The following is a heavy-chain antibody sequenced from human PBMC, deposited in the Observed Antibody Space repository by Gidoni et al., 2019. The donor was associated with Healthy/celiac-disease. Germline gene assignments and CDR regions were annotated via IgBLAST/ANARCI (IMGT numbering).Heavy chain of an antibody. J-gene: IGHJ3*02. D-gene: IGHD6-6*01. CDR1: GFTFSSYG. Sequence: QVQLVESGGGVVQPGRSLRLSCAAAGFTFSSYGMHWVRQAPGKGLEWVAVISYDGSNKYYADSVKGRFTISRDNSKNTLYLQMNSLRAEDTAVYYCARPMQRGIAARPDAFDIWGQGTMVTVSS. V-gene: IGHV3-30*03. CDR3: ARPMQRGIAARPDAFDI. CDR2: ISYDGSNK.